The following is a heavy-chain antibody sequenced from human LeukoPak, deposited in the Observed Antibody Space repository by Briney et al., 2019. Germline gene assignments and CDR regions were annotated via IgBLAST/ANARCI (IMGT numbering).Heavy chain of an antibody. Sequence: GGALSLSCAASGFTFNNYPMHWVRQAPGKGLEWVAGISYDGNGKYYADSVKGRFSISRDSSKNTLFLQMNSLRPEDTAVYYCAKEGDSSDHCGDFDFWGQGTMVTVSS. CDR2: ISYDGNGK. D-gene: IGHD3-22*01. CDR1: GFTFNNYP. J-gene: IGHJ3*01. CDR3: AKEGDSSDHCGDFDF. V-gene: IGHV3-30*04.